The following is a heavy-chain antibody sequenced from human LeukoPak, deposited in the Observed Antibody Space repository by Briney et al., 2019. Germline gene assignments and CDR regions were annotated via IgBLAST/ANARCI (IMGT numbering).Heavy chain of an antibody. CDR3: ARETGRRANYYYYYMDV. CDR2: ISTYHGNT. V-gene: IGHV1-18*01. D-gene: IGHD3-9*01. Sequence: ASVKVSCKASGYTFNSHGISWVRQAPGQGLEWMGWISTYHGNTNYAQKLQGRVTMTTDTSTSTAYMELRSLRSDDTAVYYCARETGRRANYYYYYMDVWGKGTTVTVSS. CDR1: GYTFNSHG. J-gene: IGHJ6*03.